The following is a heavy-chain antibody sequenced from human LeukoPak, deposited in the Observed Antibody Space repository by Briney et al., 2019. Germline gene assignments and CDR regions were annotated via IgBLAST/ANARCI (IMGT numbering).Heavy chain of an antibody. J-gene: IGHJ4*02. CDR2: IHYDGNT. D-gene: IGHD5-24*01. V-gene: IGHV4-39*01. Sequence: SETLSLTRTVSGGSISSSTYSWTWIRQPPGKGLEWIGSIHYDGNTYYKPSLKSRVTISVDTSKIQFSLRLSSATAADMATYYCARHSLNNYGSYYWGQGTLVTVSS. CDR3: ARHSLNNYGSYY. CDR1: GGSISSSTYS.